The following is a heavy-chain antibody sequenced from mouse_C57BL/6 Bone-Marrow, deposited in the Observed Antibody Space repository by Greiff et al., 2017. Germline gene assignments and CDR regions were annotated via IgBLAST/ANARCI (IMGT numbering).Heavy chain of an antibody. CDR2: IDPNSGGT. V-gene: IGHV1-72*01. D-gene: IGHD1-1*01. CDR3: ARFGIYYYGSSYVWCAD. CDR1: GYTFTSYW. J-gene: IGHJ3*01. Sequence: VQLQQPGAELVKPGASVKLSCKASGYTFTSYWMHWVKQRPGRGLEWIGRIDPNSGGTKYNEKFKSKATLTVDKPSSTAYMQLSSLTSEDSAVYYCARFGIYYYGSSYVWCADWGQGTLVTVSA.